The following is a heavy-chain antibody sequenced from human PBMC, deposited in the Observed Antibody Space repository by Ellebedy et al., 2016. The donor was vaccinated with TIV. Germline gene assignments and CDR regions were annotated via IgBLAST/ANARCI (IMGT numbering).Heavy chain of an antibody. D-gene: IGHD5-24*01. CDR2: IYSGGST. CDR3: ARSRDGYNSHWYFDL. CDR1: GFTVSSNY. V-gene: IGHV3-53*04. Sequence: GESLKISCAASGFTVSSNYMSWVRQAPGKGLEWVSVIYSGGSTYYADSVKGRFTISRHNSKNTLYLQMNSLRAEDTAVYYCARSRDGYNSHWYFDLWGRGTLVTVSS. J-gene: IGHJ2*01.